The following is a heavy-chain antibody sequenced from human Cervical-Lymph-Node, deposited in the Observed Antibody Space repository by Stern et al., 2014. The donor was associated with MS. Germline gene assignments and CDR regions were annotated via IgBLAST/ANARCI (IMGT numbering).Heavy chain of an antibody. Sequence: EVQLVESGGGLVKPGGSLRLSCAASGLSFSVETMNWVRQSPGKGLEWVSSISSSSSFIHYADSVKGRFTISRDNVNNSLFLQMSSLTVEDTAVYYCASAAPRGYWGQGTLVAVSS. CDR3: ASAAPRGY. V-gene: IGHV3-21*01. D-gene: IGHD1-26*01. J-gene: IGHJ4*02. CDR1: GLSFSVET. CDR2: ISSSSSFI.